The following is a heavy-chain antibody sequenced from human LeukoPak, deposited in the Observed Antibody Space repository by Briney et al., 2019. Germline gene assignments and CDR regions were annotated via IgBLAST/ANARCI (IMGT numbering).Heavy chain of an antibody. CDR3: ATTTRDSSSWYGRWFDP. V-gene: IGHV1-2*02. J-gene: IGHJ5*02. Sequence: ASVKVSCKSSGYTFTGYFVHWVRQAPGQGLEWMGWINPNSGGTNYAQKFQGRVTMTRDTSISIAYMELSRLRSDDTAVYYCATTTRDSSSWYGRWFDPWGQGTLVTVSS. CDR1: GYTFTGYF. CDR2: INPNSGGT. D-gene: IGHD6-13*01.